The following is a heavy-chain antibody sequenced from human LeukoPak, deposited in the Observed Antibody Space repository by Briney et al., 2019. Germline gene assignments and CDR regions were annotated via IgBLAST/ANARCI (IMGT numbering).Heavy chain of an antibody. CDR2: IIPIFGTA. V-gene: IGHV1-69*05. D-gene: IGHD6-13*01. CDR1: GGTFSSYA. Sequence: SVKVSCKASGGTFSSYAISWVRQAPGHGLEWMGGIIPIFGTANYAQKFQGRVTITTDESTSTAYMELSSLRSEDTAVYYCARASAAAGPSLLYWGQGTLVTVSS. CDR3: ARASAAAGPSLLY. J-gene: IGHJ4*02.